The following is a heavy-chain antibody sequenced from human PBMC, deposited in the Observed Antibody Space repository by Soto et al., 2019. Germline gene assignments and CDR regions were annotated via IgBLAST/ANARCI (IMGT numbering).Heavy chain of an antibody. V-gene: IGHV3-53*01. D-gene: IGHD3-22*01. CDR3: ARQSITMIVVQGAFDI. Sequence: GGSLRLSCAASGFTVSSNDMSWVRQAPGKGLEWVSVIYSGGSTYYADSVKGRFTISRDNSKNTLYLQMNSLRAEDTAVYYCARQSITMIVVQGAFDIWGQGTMVT. CDR1: GFTVSSND. J-gene: IGHJ3*02. CDR2: IYSGGST.